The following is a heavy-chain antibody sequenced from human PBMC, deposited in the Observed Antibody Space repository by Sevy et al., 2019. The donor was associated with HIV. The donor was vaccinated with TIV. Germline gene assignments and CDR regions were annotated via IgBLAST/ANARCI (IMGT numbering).Heavy chain of an antibody. V-gene: IGHV1-46*03. Sequence: ASVKVSCKASGYTFNNYYLHWVRQAPGQGLKWMGVINPSSISTLYAQKFQGRVTMTRDTSTSTVYLELSRLRSEDTAVYYCGRGDGTGRDFDYWGQGTLVTVSS. CDR1: GYTFNNYY. CDR2: INPSSIST. J-gene: IGHJ4*02. CDR3: GRGDGTGRDFDY. D-gene: IGHD6-13*01.